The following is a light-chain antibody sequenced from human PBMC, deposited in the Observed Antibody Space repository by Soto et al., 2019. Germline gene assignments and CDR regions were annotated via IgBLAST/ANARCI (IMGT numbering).Light chain of an antibody. J-gene: IGLJ1*01. V-gene: IGLV2-8*01. Sequence: QSVLTQPPSASGSPGQSVTISCTGTSSDVGAYDYVSRYQQHPGKAPKLMIYEINKRPSGVPDRFSGSKSGNTASLTVSGLQAEDEADYYCSSFAGSNNFPYVFGTGTKGTVL. CDR2: EIN. CDR1: SSDVGAYDY. CDR3: SSFAGSNNFPYV.